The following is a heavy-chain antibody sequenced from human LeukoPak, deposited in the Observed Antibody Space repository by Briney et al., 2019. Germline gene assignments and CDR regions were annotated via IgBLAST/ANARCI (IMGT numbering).Heavy chain of an antibody. CDR2: INWNGGST. Sequence: GGSLRLSCAASGFTFDDYGMSWVRQAPGKGLEWVSGINWNGGSTGYADSVKGRFTISRDNSKNTVFLQMSSLRVEDTAVYYCANLGSSELRVPASQGNWGQGTLVTVSS. D-gene: IGHD2-2*01. CDR1: GFTFDDYG. V-gene: IGHV3-20*04. J-gene: IGHJ4*02. CDR3: ANLGSSELRVPASQGN.